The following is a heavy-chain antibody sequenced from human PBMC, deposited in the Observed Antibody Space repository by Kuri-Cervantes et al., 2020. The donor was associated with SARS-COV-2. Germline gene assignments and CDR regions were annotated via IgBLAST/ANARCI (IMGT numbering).Heavy chain of an antibody. Sequence: SQTLSLTCAASGFTFSSYWMSWLRQPPGKPLEWIGYLYNSGNTNYNPSFKSRVTISKDASNNRFSLRLSSVTAADTAVYYCARVGGATYGVVVYYYYYMDVWGKGTTVPSP. J-gene: IGHJ6*03. V-gene: IGHV4-59*01. CDR2: LYNSGNT. D-gene: IGHD3-3*01. CDR3: ARVGGATYGVVVYYYYYMDV. CDR1: GFTFSSYW.